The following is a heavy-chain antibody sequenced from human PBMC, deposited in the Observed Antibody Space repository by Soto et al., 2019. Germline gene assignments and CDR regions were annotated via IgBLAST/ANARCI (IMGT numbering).Heavy chain of an antibody. CDR2: IYYTGKT. CDR3: GRDLTSNANCIDP. V-gene: IGHV4-31*03. D-gene: IGHD2-2*01. CDR1: GDSISSGNYY. Sequence: PSETLSLTCNVSGDSISSGNYYWTWIRQRPGEGLEWMGYIYYTGKTYYNPSLESRLTMSVDRSKNQFSLKLNSVTAADTAVYYCGRDLTSNANCIDPWGQGTLVTVSS. J-gene: IGHJ5*02.